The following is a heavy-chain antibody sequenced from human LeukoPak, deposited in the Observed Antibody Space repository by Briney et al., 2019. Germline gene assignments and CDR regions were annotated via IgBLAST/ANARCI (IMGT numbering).Heavy chain of an antibody. D-gene: IGHD1-14*01. CDR3: AKARNLQRGTPRFDP. CDR1: GFTFDDYA. V-gene: IGHV3-43*02. Sequence: GWSLRLSCAASGFTFDDYAMHWVRQAPGKGLESVSLISGDGGSTYYADSVKGRFTISRDNSKNSLYLQMNSLRTEDTALYYCAKARNLQRGTPRFDPWGPGTLVTVSS. CDR2: ISGDGGST. J-gene: IGHJ5*02.